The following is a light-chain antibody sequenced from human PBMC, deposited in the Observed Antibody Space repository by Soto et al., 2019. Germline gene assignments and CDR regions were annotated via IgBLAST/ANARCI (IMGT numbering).Light chain of an antibody. Sequence: DIPMTQSPSSLSASVGDKVTITCRAGQNISSYLNWYQQKPGRAPNLLIYAASSLQSGVPSRFSGSGSGADFTLTITSLQPEESATYFCQQSYSTPTFGGGTKVEIK. CDR1: QNISSY. J-gene: IGKJ4*01. CDR2: AAS. V-gene: IGKV1-39*01. CDR3: QQSYSTPT.